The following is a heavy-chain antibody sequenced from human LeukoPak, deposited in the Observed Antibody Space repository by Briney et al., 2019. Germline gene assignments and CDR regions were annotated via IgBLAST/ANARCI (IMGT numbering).Heavy chain of an antibody. Sequence: ASVKVSCKASGYTFTSYAIHWVRQAPGQRLEWMGWISAYNGNTNYAQKLQGRVTMTTDTSTSTAYMELRSLRSDDTAVYYCARDWPWRFLEWLLSGGHFDYWGQGTLVTVSS. V-gene: IGHV1-18*01. CDR3: ARDWPWRFLEWLLSGGHFDY. CDR2: ISAYNGNT. D-gene: IGHD3-3*01. J-gene: IGHJ4*02. CDR1: GYTFTSYA.